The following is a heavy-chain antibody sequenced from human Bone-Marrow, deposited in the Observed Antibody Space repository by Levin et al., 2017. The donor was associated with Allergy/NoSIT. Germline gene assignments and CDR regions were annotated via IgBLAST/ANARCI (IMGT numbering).Heavy chain of an antibody. CDR1: GGSFSGYY. CDR2: INHSGST. Sequence: SETLSLTCAVYGGSFSGYYWSWIRQPPGKGLEWIGEINHSGSTNYNPSLKSRVTISADTSKNQFSLKLSSVTAADTAVYYCARGRHGWESYSGDAFDIWGQGTMVTVSS. D-gene: IGHD3-10*01. V-gene: IGHV4-34*01. CDR3: ARGRHGWESYSGDAFDI. J-gene: IGHJ3*02.